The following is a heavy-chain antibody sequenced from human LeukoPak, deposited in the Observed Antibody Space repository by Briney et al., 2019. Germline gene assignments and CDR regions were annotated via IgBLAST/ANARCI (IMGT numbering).Heavy chain of an antibody. D-gene: IGHD3-10*01. Sequence: ASVKVSCKASGYTFTGYYMHWVRQAPGQGLEWMGWINPNSGGTNYAQKFQGRVTMTRDTSISTAYMELSRLRSDDTAVYYCARDGKLLWFGEPTGYYYYYMDVWAKGPRSPSP. J-gene: IGHJ6*03. CDR3: ARDGKLLWFGEPTGYYYYYMDV. CDR2: INPNSGGT. V-gene: IGHV1-2*02. CDR1: GYTFTGYY.